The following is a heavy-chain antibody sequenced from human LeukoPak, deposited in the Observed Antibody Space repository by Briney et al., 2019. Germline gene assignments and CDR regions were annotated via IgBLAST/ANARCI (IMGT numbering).Heavy chain of an antibody. D-gene: IGHD3-22*01. Sequence: SETLSLTCAVYGGSFSGYYWSWIRQPPGKGLEWIGEINHSGSTNYNPSLKSRVTISVDTSKNQFSLKLSSVTAADTAVYYCASRGTYYYDSSGYSWGQGTLVTVSS. CDR2: INHSGST. V-gene: IGHV4-34*01. J-gene: IGHJ5*02. CDR1: GGSFSGYY. CDR3: ASRGTYYYDSSGYS.